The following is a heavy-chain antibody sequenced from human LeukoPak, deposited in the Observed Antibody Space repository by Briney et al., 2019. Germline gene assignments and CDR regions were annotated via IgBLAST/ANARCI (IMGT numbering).Heavy chain of an antibody. J-gene: IGHJ4*02. D-gene: IGHD6-13*01. CDR3: ARSYSSSWFSD. CDR2: INPNSGGT. Sequence: ASVKVSCKASGYTLTGYYMHWVRQAPGQGLEWMGRINPNSGGTNYAQKFQGRVTMTRDTSTSTVYMELSSLRSEDTAVYYCARSYSSSWFSDWGQGTLVTVSS. V-gene: IGHV1-2*06. CDR1: GYTLTGYY.